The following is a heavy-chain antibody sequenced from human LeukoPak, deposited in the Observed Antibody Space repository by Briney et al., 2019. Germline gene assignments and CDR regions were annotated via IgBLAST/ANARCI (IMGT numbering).Heavy chain of an antibody. J-gene: IGHJ4*02. CDR2: ITSTSHYI. Sequence: PGGSLRLSCAASGFTFSTYTMNWVRQAPGKGLEWVSSITSTSHYIYYADSVKGRFTISRDNSKNTLYLQMNSLRAEDTAVYYCAKGRPDLVYFDYWGQGTLVTVSS. D-gene: IGHD3-10*01. CDR1: GFTFSTYT. CDR3: AKGRPDLVYFDY. V-gene: IGHV3-21*04.